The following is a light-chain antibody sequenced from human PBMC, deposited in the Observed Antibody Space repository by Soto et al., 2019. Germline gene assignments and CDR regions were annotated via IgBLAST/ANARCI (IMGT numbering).Light chain of an antibody. V-gene: IGKV1-12*01. CDR3: QQANSFPIT. CDR1: QGVSNW. Sequence: DIQMTQSPSSLSVSAGERVTLTCRASQGVSNWLAWYQQKPGKAPKLLIYAASSLQSGVPSRFSGSGSETEFTLTISSLQPEDFATYYCQQANSFPITFGQGTRLEIK. J-gene: IGKJ5*01. CDR2: AAS.